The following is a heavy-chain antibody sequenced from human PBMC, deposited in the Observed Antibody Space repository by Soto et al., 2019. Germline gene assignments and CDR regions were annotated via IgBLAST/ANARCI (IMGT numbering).Heavy chain of an antibody. V-gene: IGHV4-4*02. J-gene: IGHJ6*02. CDR3: ARGSCSSTSCYYYYYGMDV. CDR2: IYHSGST. D-gene: IGHD2-2*01. Sequence: SETLSLTCTVSGGSISSSNWWSWVRQPPGKGLEWIGEIYHSGSTNYNPSLKSRVTISVDKSKNQFSLKLSSVTAADTAVYYCARGSCSSTSCYYYYYGMDVWGQGTTVTVSS. CDR1: GGSISSSNW.